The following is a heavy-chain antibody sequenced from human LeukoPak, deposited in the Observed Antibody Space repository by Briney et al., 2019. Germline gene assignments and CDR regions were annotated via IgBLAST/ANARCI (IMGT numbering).Heavy chain of an antibody. J-gene: IGHJ4*02. V-gene: IGHV3-33*08. CDR1: TFTFSSYG. Sequence: TLSLSCAPTTFTFSSYGMHWVRQAPGKGLEWVAVIWYDGSNKYYADSVKGRFTISRDNSKNTLYLQMNSLRAEDTAVYYCARDRGWDWGQGTLVTVSS. D-gene: IGHD3-10*01. CDR3: ARDRGWD. CDR2: IWYDGSNK.